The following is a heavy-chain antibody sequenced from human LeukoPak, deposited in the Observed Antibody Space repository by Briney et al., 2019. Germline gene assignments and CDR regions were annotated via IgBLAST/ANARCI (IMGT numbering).Heavy chain of an antibody. Sequence: GGSLRLSCAASGFTFSSYAMDWVRQAPGKGLEWVSAISGSGGSTNYADSVKGRFTISRDNSKNTLYLQMNSLRAEDTAVYYCAKALRGYFDYWGQGTLVTVSS. CDR2: ISGSGGST. V-gene: IGHV3-23*01. J-gene: IGHJ4*02. CDR1: GFTFSSYA. D-gene: IGHD3-10*01. CDR3: AKALRGYFDY.